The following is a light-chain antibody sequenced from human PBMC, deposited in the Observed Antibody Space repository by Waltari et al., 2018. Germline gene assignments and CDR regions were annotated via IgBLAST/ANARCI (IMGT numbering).Light chain of an antibody. J-gene: IGKJ4*01. CDR1: TSVLYSSNNRNY. CDR2: WAS. CDR3: QQYYTTPLT. Sequence: DIVMTQSPDSLAVSLGERATINCKSSTSVLYSSNNRNYLTWYQQKPGQSPKLLIYWASIRESGVPDRFSGSGSGTDFTLTISSLQAEDVAVYYCQQYYTTPLTFGGGTKVEIK. V-gene: IGKV4-1*01.